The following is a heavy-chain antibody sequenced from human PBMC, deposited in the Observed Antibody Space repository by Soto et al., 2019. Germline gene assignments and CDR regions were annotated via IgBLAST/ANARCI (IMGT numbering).Heavy chain of an antibody. CDR3: ARGFWSGYPNEVYFDY. CDR1: GGSISSYY. V-gene: IGHV4-59*01. J-gene: IGHJ4*02. CDR2: IYYSGST. Sequence: PSETLSLTCTVSGGSISSYYWSWIRQPPGKGLEWIGYIYYSGSTNYNPSLKSRVTISVDTSKNQFSLKLSSVTAADTAVYYCARGFWSGYPNEVYFDYCGQGTLATVSA. D-gene: IGHD3-3*01.